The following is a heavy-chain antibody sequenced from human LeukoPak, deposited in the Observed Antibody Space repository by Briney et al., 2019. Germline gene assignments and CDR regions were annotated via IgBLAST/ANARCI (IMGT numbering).Heavy chain of an antibody. V-gene: IGHV5-51*01. CDR3: AIPPGYCGNDCSFDH. CDR2: IYPGDYET. D-gene: IGHD2-21*02. J-gene: IGHJ4*02. CDR1: GYSFRNYW. Sequence: GESLKISCEGSGYSFRNYWIGWVRQMPGKGLEWMGIIYPGDYETRYSPSFQGLVTISVDKSISTAYLQWSSLKASDTAMYYCAIPPGYCGNDCSFDHWGQGPLVTVSS.